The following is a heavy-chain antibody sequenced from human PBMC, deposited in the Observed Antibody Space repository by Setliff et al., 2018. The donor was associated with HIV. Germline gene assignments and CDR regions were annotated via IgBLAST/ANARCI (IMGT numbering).Heavy chain of an antibody. CDR3: ARGSILTGYAYDY. CDR1: GYTFTGYY. V-gene: IGHV1-2*04. J-gene: IGHJ4*02. D-gene: IGHD3-9*01. Sequence: ASVKVSCKASGYTFTGYYMHWVRQAPGQGLEWMGWINPNSGGTNYAQKFQGWVTMTRDTSISTAYMELSRLRSGDTAVYYCARGSILTGYAYDYWGQGTLVTVSS. CDR2: INPNSGGT.